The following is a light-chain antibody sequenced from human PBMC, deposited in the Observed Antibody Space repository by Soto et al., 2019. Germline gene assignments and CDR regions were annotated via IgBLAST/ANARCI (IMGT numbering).Light chain of an antibody. CDR3: QQVKGFPLT. Sequence: DIQMAQSPSSVSAFVGDRVAVTCRASQDITTWLAWYQKKPGEAPRLLIYAASSLCSGVPTRFSGSGTGTEFTLTISNLQPEDSAIYYCQQVKGFPLTFGGGTKVEIK. J-gene: IGKJ4*01. CDR2: AAS. V-gene: IGKV1-12*01. CDR1: QDITTW.